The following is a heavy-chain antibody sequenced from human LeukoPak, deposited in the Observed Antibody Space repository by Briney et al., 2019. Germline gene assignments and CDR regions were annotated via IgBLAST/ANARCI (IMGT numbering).Heavy chain of an antibody. V-gene: IGHV3-48*01. J-gene: IGHJ4*02. D-gene: IGHD1-26*01. CDR1: GFTFSSYG. CDR2: ISSSGSTI. Sequence: GGSLRLSCAASGFTFSSYGMHWVRQAPGKGLEWVSYISSSGSTIYYADSVKGRFTISRDNAKNSLSLQMNSLRAEDTAVYYCARASGSHSGYWGQGTLVTVSS. CDR3: ARASGSHSGY.